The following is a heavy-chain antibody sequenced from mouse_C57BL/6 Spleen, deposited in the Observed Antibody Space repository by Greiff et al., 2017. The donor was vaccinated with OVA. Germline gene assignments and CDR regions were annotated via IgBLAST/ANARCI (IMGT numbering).Heavy chain of an antibody. CDR1: GFSLTSYG. CDR3: AKKGTTVGAMDY. CDR2: IWRGGST. V-gene: IGHV2-5*01. Sequence: VHLVESGPGLVQPSQSLSITCTVSGFSLTSYGVHWVRQSPGKGLEWLGVIWRGGSTDYNAAFMSRLSITKDNSKSQVFFKMNSLQADDTAIYYCAKKGTTVGAMDYWGQGTSVTVSS. D-gene: IGHD1-1*01. J-gene: IGHJ4*01.